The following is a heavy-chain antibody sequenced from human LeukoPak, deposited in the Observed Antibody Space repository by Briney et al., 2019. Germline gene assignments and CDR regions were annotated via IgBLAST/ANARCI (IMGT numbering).Heavy chain of an antibody. Sequence: PSETLSLTCTVSGGSISSYYWSWIRQPPGKGLEWIGYIYDSGSTNYNPPLKSRVTISIDTSKKQFSLKLSSVTAADTAVYYCAGMRITTPTVRTLDYWGQGTLVTVSS. CDR3: AGMRITTPTVRTLDY. CDR1: GGSISSYY. D-gene: IGHD1-14*01. CDR2: IYDSGST. J-gene: IGHJ4*02. V-gene: IGHV4-59*01.